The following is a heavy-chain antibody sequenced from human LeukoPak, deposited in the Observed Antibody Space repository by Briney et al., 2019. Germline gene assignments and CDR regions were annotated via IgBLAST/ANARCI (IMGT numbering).Heavy chain of an antibody. V-gene: IGHV3-7*03. CDR2: INQGGSDK. CDR3: AKDTMTTVTTRVGVDY. D-gene: IGHD4-17*01. Sequence: QPGGSLRLSCAASGFTFSGHWMSWVRQAPGKGLEWVANINQGGSDKYYVDSVKGRFTISRDNSKNTLYLQMNSLRAEDTAVYYCAKDTMTTVTTRVGVDYWGQGTLVTVSS. J-gene: IGHJ4*02. CDR1: GFTFSGHW.